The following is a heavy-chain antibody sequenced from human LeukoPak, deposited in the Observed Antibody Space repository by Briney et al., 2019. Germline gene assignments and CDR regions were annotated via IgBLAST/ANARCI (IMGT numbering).Heavy chain of an antibody. CDR2: ISTSGRPT. J-gene: IGHJ4*02. Sequence: PGGSLRLSCAPSRFSFSNYEMNCVRQAPGPGLEWVSYISTSGRPTYYADSVKGRFTISRDNAKNSLYLQMNSLRAEDTAVYYCASRSYSRSGNDYWGQGTLVIVSS. CDR3: ASRSYSRSGNDY. CDR1: RFSFSNYE. D-gene: IGHD3-3*01. V-gene: IGHV3-48*03.